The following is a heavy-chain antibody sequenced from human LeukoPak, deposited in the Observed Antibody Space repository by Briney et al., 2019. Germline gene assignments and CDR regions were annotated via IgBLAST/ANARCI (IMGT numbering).Heavy chain of an antibody. CDR3: AQAPYSGSLTGFDY. D-gene: IGHD1-26*01. J-gene: IGHJ4*02. V-gene: IGHV3-23*01. Sequence: PGGSLRLSCAVSGFTFSSYAMSCLRQAPGKGLEWVSVISGSGSSTYYADSVKGLFTISRDNAKNTLFPQMNSQRAEDTALYYCAQAPYSGSLTGFDYWGQGPLVTVPS. CDR1: GFTFSSYA. CDR2: ISGSGSST.